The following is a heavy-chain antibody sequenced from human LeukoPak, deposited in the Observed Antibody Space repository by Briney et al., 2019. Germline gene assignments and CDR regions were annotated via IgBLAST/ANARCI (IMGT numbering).Heavy chain of an antibody. CDR2: IKQDGSEK. Sequence: GGSLRLSCAASGFTFSSYWMSWVRQAPGKGLEWVANIKQDGSEKYYVDSVKGRFTISRDNAKNSLYLKMNSLRAEDTAVYYCARGMANKYYYDSSGYYYLDYWGQGTLVTVSS. V-gene: IGHV3-7*01. J-gene: IGHJ4*02. CDR3: ARGMANKYYYDSSGYYYLDY. D-gene: IGHD3-22*01. CDR1: GFTFSSYW.